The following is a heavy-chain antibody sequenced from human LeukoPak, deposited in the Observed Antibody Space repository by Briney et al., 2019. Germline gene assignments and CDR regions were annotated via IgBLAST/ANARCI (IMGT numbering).Heavy chain of an antibody. J-gene: IGHJ4*02. CDR1: GFTFSNYA. V-gene: IGHV3-23*01. D-gene: IGHD2-2*01. Sequence: GGSLRLSCTASGFTFSNYAMSGVRQAPGTGLEWFSAITDSGGDTYYSDSVKGRFIISRDNSKNSLYLHMNSLRAEDTAVYHCAKGSSASRPYYFGYWGPGTLVTVSS. CDR3: AKGSSASRPYYFGY. CDR2: ITDSGGDT.